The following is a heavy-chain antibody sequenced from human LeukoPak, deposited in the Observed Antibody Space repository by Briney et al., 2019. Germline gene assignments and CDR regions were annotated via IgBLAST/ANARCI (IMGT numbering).Heavy chain of an antibody. J-gene: IGHJ4*02. CDR2: IMSDGSGT. CDR3: ARDYSYGLNY. CDR1: GFTFSSYW. V-gene: IGHV3-74*01. Sequence: PGGSLRLSCAASGFTFSSYWMHWVRQAPGKGLVWVSHIMSDGSGTSYADSVKGRFTIPRDNAKNTLYLQMYSLRAEDTAVYYCARDYSYGLNYWGQGTLVTVSS. D-gene: IGHD5-18*01.